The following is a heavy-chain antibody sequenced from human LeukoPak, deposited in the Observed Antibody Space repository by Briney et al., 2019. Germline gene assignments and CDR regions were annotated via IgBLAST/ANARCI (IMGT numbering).Heavy chain of an antibody. CDR3: AGYVRSLGFDP. CDR1: GGSISSGSYY. Sequence: PSQTLSLTCTVSGGSISSGSYYWSWIRQPAGKGLEWIGRINNRGSTNYNPSLKSRVTISAETSKNQFSLKLSSVTAADTAVYYCAGYVRSLGFDPWGQGTLVTVSS. CDR2: INNRGST. J-gene: IGHJ5*02. D-gene: IGHD5-12*01. V-gene: IGHV4-61*02.